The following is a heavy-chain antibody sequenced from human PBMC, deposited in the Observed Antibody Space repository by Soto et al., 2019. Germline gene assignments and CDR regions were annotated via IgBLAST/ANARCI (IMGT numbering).Heavy chain of an antibody. CDR3: AKEIPCRRTLCMPLDY. CDR2: ISGSGGST. D-gene: IGHD2-8*01. Sequence: EVQLLESGGGLVQPGGSLRLSCAASGFTFSSYAMSWVRQAPGKGLEWVSAISGSGGSTYYADYVKGRFTISRNNSKNTLYQQMNSLRAEDTAVYYCAKEIPCRRTLCMPLDYWGQGTLVTVSS. V-gene: IGHV3-23*01. J-gene: IGHJ4*02. CDR1: GFTFSSYA.